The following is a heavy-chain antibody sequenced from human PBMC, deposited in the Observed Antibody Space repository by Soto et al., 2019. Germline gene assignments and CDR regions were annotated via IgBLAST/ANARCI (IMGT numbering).Heavy chain of an antibody. CDR1: GFTFSSYW. J-gene: IGHJ4*02. D-gene: IGHD2-2*01. CDR2: IWRDGSEK. V-gene: IGHV3-7*01. CDR3: ARGSTSFDY. Sequence: ELQLVESGGGLVQPGGSLRLSCAASGFTFSSYWMSWVRQAQGKGLEWVANIWRDGSEKHYVDSVKGRFSISRDNAKNSLYLQMNSLRVEDTAIYYCARGSTSFDYWGQGALVTASS.